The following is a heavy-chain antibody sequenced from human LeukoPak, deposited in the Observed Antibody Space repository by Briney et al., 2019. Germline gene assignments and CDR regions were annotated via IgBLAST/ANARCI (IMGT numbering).Heavy chain of an antibody. CDR3: ARAGGWLQLLSAFDI. V-gene: IGHV4-34*01. J-gene: IGHJ3*02. CDR2: INHSGST. D-gene: IGHD5-24*01. Sequence: SETLSLTCAVYGGSFSGYYWSWIRQPPGKGLEWIGEINHSGSTNYNPSLKSRVTISVDTSKNQFSLKLSSVTAADTAVYYCARAGGWLQLLSAFDIWGQGTMVTVSS. CDR1: GGSFSGYY.